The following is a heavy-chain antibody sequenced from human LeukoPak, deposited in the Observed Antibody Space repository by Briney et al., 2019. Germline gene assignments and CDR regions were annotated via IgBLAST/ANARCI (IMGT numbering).Heavy chain of an antibody. CDR1: GGSISSSGYY. CDR3: ASAYYDILGGHFDY. CDR2: IYYSGST. J-gene: IGHJ4*02. V-gene: IGHV4-39*07. D-gene: IGHD3-9*01. Sequence: SETLSLTCTVSGGSISSSGYYWNWIRQPPGKGLEWIGSIYYSGSTYYNSSLKSRVTISVDTSKNQFSLKVTSVTAADTAVYYCASAYYDILGGHFDYWGQGTLVTVSS.